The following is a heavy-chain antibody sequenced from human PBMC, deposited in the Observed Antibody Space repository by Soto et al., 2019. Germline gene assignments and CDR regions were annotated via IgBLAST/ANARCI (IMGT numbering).Heavy chain of an antibody. CDR2: IKTDGSST. V-gene: IGHV3-74*01. CDR3: ARVGVGHYEFDY. CDR1: GVTFSTDW. D-gene: IGHD3-16*01. Sequence: EVQLVESGGGLVQPGGSLRLSCAASGVTFSTDWMHWVRQAPGEGLVWVSRIKTDGSSTGYADSVKGRFTISRDNAKNTMYRHMNSLRAADTAVYYCARVGVGHYEFDYGGQGTLVTVSS. J-gene: IGHJ4*02.